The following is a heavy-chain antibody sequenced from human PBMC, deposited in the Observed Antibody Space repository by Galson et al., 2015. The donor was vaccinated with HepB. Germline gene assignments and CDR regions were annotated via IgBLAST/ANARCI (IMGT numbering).Heavy chain of an antibody. Sequence: SVKVSCKASGYTFTSYAMHWVRQAPGQRLEWMGWINAGNGNTKYSQKFQGRVTMTTDTSTSTAYMELRSLRSDDTAVYYCARDLGGSGSYYYYYYGMGVWGQGTTVTVSS. CDR1: GYTFTSYA. CDR3: ARDLGGSGSYYYYYYGMGV. J-gene: IGHJ6*02. CDR2: INAGNGNT. V-gene: IGHV1-3*01. D-gene: IGHD3-10*01.